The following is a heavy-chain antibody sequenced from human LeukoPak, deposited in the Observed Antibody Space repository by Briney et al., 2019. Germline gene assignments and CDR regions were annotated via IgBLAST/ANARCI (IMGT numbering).Heavy chain of an antibody. CDR2: IIPILNTP. Sequence: SVEVSCKASGVSFDSYTFNWVRQAPGQGLQWMGRIIPILNTPNYAQNLQGRVAITADKSTSTAYMELSSLRSEDTAIYYCARAYYGGLAVSGPFDFWGQGTLVTVSS. CDR1: GVSFDSYT. CDR3: ARAYYGGLAVSGPFDF. J-gene: IGHJ4*02. V-gene: IGHV1-69*08. D-gene: IGHD6-19*01.